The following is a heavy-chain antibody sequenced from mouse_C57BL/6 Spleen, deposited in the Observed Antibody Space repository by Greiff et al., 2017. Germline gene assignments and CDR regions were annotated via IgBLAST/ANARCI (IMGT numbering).Heavy chain of an antibody. CDR2: IDPSDSYT. V-gene: IGHV1-50*01. Sequence: VQLQQPGAELVKPGASVKLSCKASGYTFTSYWMQWVKQRPGQGLEWIGEIDPSDSYTNYNQKFKGKATLTVDTSSSTAYMQLSSLTSEDSAVYYCARGGITTNYFDYWGQGTTLTVSS. CDR1: GYTFTSYW. J-gene: IGHJ2*01. CDR3: ARGGITTNYFDY. D-gene: IGHD2-4*01.